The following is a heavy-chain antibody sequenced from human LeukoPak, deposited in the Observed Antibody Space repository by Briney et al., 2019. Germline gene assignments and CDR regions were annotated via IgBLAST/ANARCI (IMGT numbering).Heavy chain of an antibody. D-gene: IGHD2-2*02. V-gene: IGHV4-34*01. CDR2: INHSGST. Sequence: SETLSLTCAVYGGSFSGYYWSWIPQPPGKGLEWIGEINHSGSTNYNPSLKSRVTISVDTSKNQFSLKLSSVTAADTAVYYCARGSGHCSSTSCYMGLGSEHDYWGQGTLVTVSS. J-gene: IGHJ4*02. CDR3: ARGSGHCSSTSCYMGLGSEHDY. CDR1: GGSFSGYY.